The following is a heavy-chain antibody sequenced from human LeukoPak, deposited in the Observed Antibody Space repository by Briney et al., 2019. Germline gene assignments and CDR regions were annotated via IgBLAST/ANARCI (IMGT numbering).Heavy chain of an antibody. CDR2: ISAYNGNT. Sequence: ASVKVSCKASGYTFTSYGISWVRQAPGQGLEWMGWISAYNGNTNYAQKLQGRVTMTTDTSTSTAYMELRSLRSDDTAVYYCARDIVGYCSSTSCSPGHDAFDIWGQGTMVTVSS. J-gene: IGHJ3*02. V-gene: IGHV1-18*01. D-gene: IGHD2-2*01. CDR1: GYTFTSYG. CDR3: ARDIVGYCSSTSCSPGHDAFDI.